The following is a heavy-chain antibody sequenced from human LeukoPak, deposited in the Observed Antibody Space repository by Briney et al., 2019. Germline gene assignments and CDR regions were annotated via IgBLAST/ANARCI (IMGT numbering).Heavy chain of an antibody. CDR2: ISKTGKT. CDR1: GASISSSS. J-gene: IGHJ6*03. V-gene: IGHV4-59*08. Sequence: PSETLSLTCTVSGASISSSSWTWIRQSPAKGLNSIGYISKTGKTNYKASFDGRVTMSIDTSKSLFFLNLSSVPVADAAVYYCARQVFSAKFRNLLYSYMDVWGKGTTVIVS. CDR3: ARQVFSAKFRNLLYSYMDV. D-gene: IGHD2-15*01.